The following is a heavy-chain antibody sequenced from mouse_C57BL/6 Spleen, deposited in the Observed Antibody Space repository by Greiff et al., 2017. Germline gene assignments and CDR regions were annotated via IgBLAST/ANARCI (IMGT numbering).Heavy chain of an antibody. Sequence: VKLMESGPGLVQPSQSLSITCTVSGFSLTSYGVHWVRQSPGKGLEWLGVIWSGGSTDYNAAFISRLSISKDNSKGQVFFKMNSLQADDTAIYYCARNLYYGSSFYAMDYWGQGTSVTVSS. CDR3: ARNLYYGSSFYAMDY. V-gene: IGHV2-2*01. CDR1: GFSLTSYG. D-gene: IGHD1-1*01. CDR2: IWSGGST. J-gene: IGHJ4*01.